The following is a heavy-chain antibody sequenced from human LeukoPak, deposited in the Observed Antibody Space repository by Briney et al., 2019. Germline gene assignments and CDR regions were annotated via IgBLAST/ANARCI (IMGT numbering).Heavy chain of an antibody. CDR1: GYTFTSYD. D-gene: IGHD4-17*01. J-gene: IGHJ4*02. CDR3: ARGWGDYNEPVVY. Sequence: ASVKVSCKASGYTFTSYDINWVRQAPGQGLEWRGWMNPNSGNTGYAQKFQGRVTITRNTSISTAYMELSSLRFEDTAVYYCARGWGDYNEPVVYWGQGTLVTVSS. CDR2: MNPNSGNT. V-gene: IGHV1-8*03.